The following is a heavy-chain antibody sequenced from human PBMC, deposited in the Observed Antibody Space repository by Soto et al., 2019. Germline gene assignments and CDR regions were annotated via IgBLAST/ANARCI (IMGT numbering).Heavy chain of an antibody. CDR2: IIPILGAT. CDR3: ARGEGESSGYYEVDD. CDR1: GGTFSSDA. D-gene: IGHD3-22*01. V-gene: IGHV1-69*13. J-gene: IGHJ4*02. Sequence: SVKVSCKASGGTFSSDAISWVRQAPGQGLEWMGGIIPILGATNYAQKFQGRGTITADESTSTAYMDLSSLRSEDTAVYYCARGEGESSGYYEVDDWGQGTLGTVSS.